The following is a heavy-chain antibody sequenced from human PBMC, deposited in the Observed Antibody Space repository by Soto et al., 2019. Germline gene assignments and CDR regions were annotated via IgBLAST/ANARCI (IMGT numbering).Heavy chain of an antibody. CDR2: ISYDGSNK. J-gene: IGHJ5*02. D-gene: IGHD5-12*01. V-gene: IGHV3-30-3*01. Sequence: PGGSLRLSCAASGFTFSSYTMHWVRQAPGKGLEWVAFISYDGSNKYYADSVKGRFTISRDNAKNTLYLQINSLRTEDTAVYYCARVRGGYTWGSPSTFDPWGQGTLVTVSS. CDR1: GFTFSSYT. CDR3: ARVRGGYTWGSPSTFDP.